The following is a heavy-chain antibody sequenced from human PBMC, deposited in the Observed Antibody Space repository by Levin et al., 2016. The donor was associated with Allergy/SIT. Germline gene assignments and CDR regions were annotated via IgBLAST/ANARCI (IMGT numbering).Heavy chain of an antibody. V-gene: IGHV3-23*01. CDR3: AKDPSSGSDP. CDR2: ISGSGGST. Sequence: ETLSLTCAASGFTFSSYAMSWVRQAPGKGLEWVSAISGSGGSTYYADSVKGRFTISRDNSKNTLYLQMNSLRAEDTAVYYCAKDPSSGSDPWGQGTLVTVSS. CDR1: GFTFSSYA. J-gene: IGHJ5*02. D-gene: IGHD6-19*01.